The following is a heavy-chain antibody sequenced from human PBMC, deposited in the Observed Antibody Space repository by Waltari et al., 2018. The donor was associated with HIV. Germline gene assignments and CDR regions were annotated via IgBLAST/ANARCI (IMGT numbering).Heavy chain of an antibody. CDR3: ARVPITIFGVKTRAFDQ. CDR1: GFACSGYS. Sequence: EVQLVESGGGLVKPGGALRLSCAASGFACSGYSMNWVRQAPGKGLEWVSFITSSSNYIYYVDSVKGRFTISRDNAKNSLYLQMNSLRAEDTAMYYCARVPITIFGVKTRAFDQWGQGTLVTVSS. V-gene: IGHV3-21*01. CDR2: ITSSSNYI. J-gene: IGHJ4*02. D-gene: IGHD3-3*01.